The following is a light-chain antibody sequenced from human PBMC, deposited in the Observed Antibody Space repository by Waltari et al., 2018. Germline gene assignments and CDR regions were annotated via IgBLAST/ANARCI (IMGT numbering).Light chain of an antibody. J-gene: IGLJ2*01. CDR1: ALPHRF. CDR3: YSTNSSGDYGV. Sequence: SYELTQPPSVSVSPGHTARITCPGDALPHRFGTWYQQKSGQAPVLVIYEGSKRPSGIPERFSGSSLGTMATLTISGAQVEDEADYYCYSTNSSGDYGVFGGGTKLTVL. CDR2: EGS. V-gene: IGLV3-10*01.